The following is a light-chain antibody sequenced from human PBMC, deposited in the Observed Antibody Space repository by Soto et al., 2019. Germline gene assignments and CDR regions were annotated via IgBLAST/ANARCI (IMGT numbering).Light chain of an antibody. CDR1: QSIRNY. J-gene: IGKJ2*01. CDR3: QQSYSTPST. Sequence: DIQMTQSPSSLSASVGDRVTITCRASQSIRNYVNWYQQKPGKDPKFLIYVASTLKSGVPSRFSGSGSGTDFTPTISSLQPEDFATYYCQQSYSTPSTFGPGTKLEIK. CDR2: VAS. V-gene: IGKV1-39*01.